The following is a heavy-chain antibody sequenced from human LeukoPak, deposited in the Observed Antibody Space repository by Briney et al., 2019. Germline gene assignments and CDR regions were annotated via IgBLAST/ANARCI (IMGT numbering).Heavy chain of an antibody. D-gene: IGHD3-22*01. CDR3: ARRRGYGGPGDYYAFDI. J-gene: IGHJ3*02. V-gene: IGHV1-2*02. CDR2: IDPKRGDS. CDR1: GYTFTGYY. Sequence: GASVKVSCKASGYTFTGYYIHWVRQAPGQGLEYMGWIDPKRGDSEFLQRFQGRVSMTRDTSTSTVYMELSSLRSEDTAVYYCARRRGYGGPGDYYAFDIWGQGTMVTVSS.